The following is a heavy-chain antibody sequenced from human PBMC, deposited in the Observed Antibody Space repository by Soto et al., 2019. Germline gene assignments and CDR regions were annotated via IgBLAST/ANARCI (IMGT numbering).Heavy chain of an antibody. Sequence: GGSLRLSCAASGLTFSTYVMSWVRQAPGKGLEWVSTISGSGDYTYYADSVKGRFTISRDNSKDTLYLQMNGLRAEDTAVYFCAKSPLGYNWSYDYWGQGTLVTVSS. CDR1: GLTFSTYV. CDR3: AKSPLGYNWSYDY. CDR2: ISGSGDYT. D-gene: IGHD1-20*01. V-gene: IGHV3-23*01. J-gene: IGHJ4*02.